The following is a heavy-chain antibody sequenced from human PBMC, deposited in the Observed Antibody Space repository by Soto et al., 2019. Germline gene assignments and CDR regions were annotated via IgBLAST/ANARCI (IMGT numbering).Heavy chain of an antibody. J-gene: IGHJ4*02. CDR3: AKAGPITNWYFDY. Sequence: QVQLVESGGGVVQPGRSLRLSCAASGFTFSSYGMHWVRQAPGKGLEWVTVISYDGNVAYYADSVKGRFTISRDNSKNTLYLQINSLRTEDTAMYYCAKAGPITNWYFDYWGQGTLVTVSS. CDR1: GFTFSSYG. D-gene: IGHD1-1*01. CDR2: ISYDGNVA. V-gene: IGHV3-30*18.